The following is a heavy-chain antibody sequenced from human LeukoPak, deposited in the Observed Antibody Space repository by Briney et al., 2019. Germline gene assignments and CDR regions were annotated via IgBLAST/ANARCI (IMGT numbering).Heavy chain of an antibody. CDR2: INSDGTTT. D-gene: IGHD5-18*01. CDR3: AKDTASSWWYFDL. J-gene: IGHJ2*01. CDR1: GFTFSTHW. V-gene: IGHV3-74*01. Sequence: GGSLRLSCVASGFTFSTHWMHWVRQAPGTGLVWVSRINSDGTTTSYADSVKGRFTISRDNSKNTLYLQMNSLRAEDTAVYYCAKDTASSWWYFDLWGRGTLVTVSS.